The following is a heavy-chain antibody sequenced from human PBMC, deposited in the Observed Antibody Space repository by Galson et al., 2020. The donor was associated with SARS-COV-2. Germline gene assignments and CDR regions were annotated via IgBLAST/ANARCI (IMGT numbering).Heavy chain of an antibody. CDR2: INEDGSDK. CDR1: GFTFSSFW. CDR3: ARDVGTLY. D-gene: IGHD1-1*01. V-gene: IGHV3-7*01. Sequence: TGGSLRLSCAASGFTFSSFWMSWVRQAPGKGLEWVANINEDGSDKYYVASVRGPFTISRDNAEKSVYLQMNSLRGEDTAVYYCARDVGTLYWGQGALVTVSS. J-gene: IGHJ4*01.